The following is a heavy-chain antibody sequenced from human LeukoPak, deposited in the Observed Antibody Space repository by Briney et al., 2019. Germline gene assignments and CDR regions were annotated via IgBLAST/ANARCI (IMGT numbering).Heavy chain of an antibody. V-gene: IGHV1-18*01. CDR1: GYTFSKFV. CDR3: ARDLESDEGDYGDVLPGY. Sequence: ASVRVSCKTSGYTFSKFVITWVRQAPGQGLESMGWISVHHGTTHYVEKFHDRLTLTTDTSTRTAYMELTSLTSDDAAVYYCARDLESDEGDYGDVLPGYWGQGTLVTV. J-gene: IGHJ4*02. D-gene: IGHD4-17*01. CDR2: ISVHHGTT.